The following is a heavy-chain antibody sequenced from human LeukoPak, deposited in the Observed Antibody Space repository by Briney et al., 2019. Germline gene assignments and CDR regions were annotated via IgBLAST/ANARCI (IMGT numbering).Heavy chain of an antibody. CDR3: ATAKGYSGYDLVSSFDY. V-gene: IGHV1-69*05. CDR2: IIPIFGTA. D-gene: IGHD5-12*01. Sequence: ASVKVSCKASARTFSSYAISWVRHPPGQVLEWMGGIIPIFGTANYAQKFQGRVTISTDTSTSTASIELSSLRYQDRAVYYCATAKGYSGYDLVSSFDYWGQGTLVTVSS. J-gene: IGHJ4*02. CDR1: ARTFSSYA.